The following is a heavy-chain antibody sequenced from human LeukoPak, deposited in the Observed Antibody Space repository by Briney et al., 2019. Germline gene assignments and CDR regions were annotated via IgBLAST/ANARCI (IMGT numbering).Heavy chain of an antibody. Sequence: GGSLRLSCVTSGFSFSTYDMSWVRQAPGKGLEWVSGITANTRGSITYNADSVKGRFTISRDSSKDTLYLQMNSLRAEDTAVYFCARGGYFSFDYWGQGTLVTVSS. D-gene: IGHD2/OR15-2a*01. J-gene: IGHJ4*02. CDR2: ITANTRGSIT. CDR3: ARGGYFSFDY. V-gene: IGHV3-23*01. CDR1: GFSFSTYD.